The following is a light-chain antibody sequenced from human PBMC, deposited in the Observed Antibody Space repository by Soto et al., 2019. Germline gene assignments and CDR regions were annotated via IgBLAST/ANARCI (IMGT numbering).Light chain of an antibody. CDR2: DVS. V-gene: IGLV2-14*03. Sequence: QSALTQPASVSGSPGQSITISCTATSSDVGGYNYVSWYQQHPDKAPKLIIYDVSNRPSGVSNRFSGSKSGNTASLTISGLQAEDEADYYCTSYTGSSTLPFVFGSGTKVTVL. J-gene: IGLJ1*01. CDR1: SSDVGGYNY. CDR3: TSYTGSSTLPFV.